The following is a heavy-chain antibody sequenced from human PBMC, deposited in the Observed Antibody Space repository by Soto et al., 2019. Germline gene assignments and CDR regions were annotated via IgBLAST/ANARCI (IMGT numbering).Heavy chain of an antibody. V-gene: IGHV1-2*02. CDR3: AREPMVRAAHGFDI. CDR1: GYTCTGHY. Sequence: QVQLVQSGAEVKKPGASVKVSCKASGYTCTGHYMHWVRQAPGQGLEWMGWINPDSVGTNYAQKFQGRVTMTRDTSISTAYMELSRLRSDDTAVYYCAREPMVRAAHGFDIWGQGTMVNVSS. J-gene: IGHJ3*02. D-gene: IGHD3-10*01. CDR2: INPDSVGT.